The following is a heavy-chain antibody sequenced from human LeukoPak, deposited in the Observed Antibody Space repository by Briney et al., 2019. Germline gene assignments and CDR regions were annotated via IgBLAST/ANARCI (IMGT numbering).Heavy chain of an antibody. CDR3: ARYSYGKRSFDY. D-gene: IGHD5-18*01. Sequence: SETLSLTCAVSGGSGGSISSSNYWSWVRQPPGKGLEWIGEIYHSVSTNYNPSLKSRVTISVDKSKNQFSLKLNSVTAADTAVYYCARYSYGKRSFDYWGQGTLVTVSS. J-gene: IGHJ4*02. CDR2: IYHSVST. CDR1: GGSGGSISSSNY. V-gene: IGHV4-4*02.